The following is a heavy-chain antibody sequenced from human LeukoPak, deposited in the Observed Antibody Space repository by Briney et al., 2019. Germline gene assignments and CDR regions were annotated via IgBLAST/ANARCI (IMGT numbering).Heavy chain of an antibody. D-gene: IGHD6-19*01. CDR2: IYYSGST. J-gene: IGHJ2*01. V-gene: IGHV4-59*08. CDR1: GGSISSYY. Sequence: SETLSLTCTVSGGSISSYYRSWIRQPPGKGLEWIGYIYYSGSTNYNPSLKSRVTISVDTSKNQFSLKLSSVTAADTAVYYCARRGVSIAVARWDWYFDLWGRGTLVTVSS. CDR3: ARRGVSIAVARWDWYFDL.